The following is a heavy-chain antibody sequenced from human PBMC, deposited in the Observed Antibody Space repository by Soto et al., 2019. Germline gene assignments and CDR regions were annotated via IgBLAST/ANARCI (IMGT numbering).Heavy chain of an antibody. Sequence: SETLSLTCAVSGVSITRGGSSWTWIRQPPGKGLEWIGYFSHSGSTYYNPSLKSRVTISVDRSKNQFSLKLNAVTTADTAVYYCAREVNYWFDPWGQGTLVTVSS. V-gene: IGHV4-30-2*01. CDR2: FSHSGST. CDR1: GVSITRGGSS. CDR3: AREVNYWFDP. D-gene: IGHD3-10*01. J-gene: IGHJ5*02.